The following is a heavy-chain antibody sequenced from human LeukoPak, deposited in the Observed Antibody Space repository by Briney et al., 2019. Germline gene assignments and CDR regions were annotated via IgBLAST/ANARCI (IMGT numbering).Heavy chain of an antibody. CDR3: ASPYTLIGVCSGTSCPILY. D-gene: IGHD2-2*01. CDR1: GGSIDSTNW. Sequence: ETLSLTCDVSGGSIDSTNWWNWVRQAPGKGLEWGSYISGSSSTIYYADSVKGRFTISRDNGKNTLYLQMNSLRAEDTAVYYCASPYTLIGVCSGTSCPILYWGQGTLVTVSS. V-gene: IGHV3-48*01. CDR2: ISGSSSTI. J-gene: IGHJ4*02.